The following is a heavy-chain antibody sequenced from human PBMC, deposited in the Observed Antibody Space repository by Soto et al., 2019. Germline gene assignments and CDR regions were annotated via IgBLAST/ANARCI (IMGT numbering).Heavy chain of an antibody. V-gene: IGHV1-18*01. CDR1: GYTLTELS. CDR3: AREERLYGMDV. Sequence: ASVKVSCKVSGYTLTELSMHWVRQAPGQGLEWMGWISAYNGNTNYAQKLQGGVTMTTDTSTSTAYMELRSLRSDDTAVYYCAREERLYGMDVWGQGTTVTVSS. CDR2: ISAYNGNT. J-gene: IGHJ6*02.